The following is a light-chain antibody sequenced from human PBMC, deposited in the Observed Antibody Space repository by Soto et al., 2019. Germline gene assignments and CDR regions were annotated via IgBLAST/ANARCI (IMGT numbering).Light chain of an antibody. V-gene: IGKV3-20*01. J-gene: IGKJ1*01. CDR2: GAS. Sequence: EIVWTQSPGTLSLSPGERVTLSCRASQSVSSSYLAWYQQKPGQAPRLLIYGASSRATGIPDRFSGSGSGTDFTLTISRLEPEDFAVYYCQQYGSSPPTFGQGTKVAIK. CDR3: QQYGSSPPT. CDR1: QSVSSSY.